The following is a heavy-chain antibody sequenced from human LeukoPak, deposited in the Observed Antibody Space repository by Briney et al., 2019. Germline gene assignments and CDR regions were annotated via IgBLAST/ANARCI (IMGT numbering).Heavy chain of an antibody. CDR2: ISYDGSNK. V-gene: IGHV3-30*03. CDR1: GFTFSSYG. CDR3: AGYKPFWYFDY. D-gene: IGHD2-2*02. J-gene: IGHJ4*02. Sequence: PGGSLRLSCAASGFTFSSYGMHWVRQAPGKGLEWVAVISYDGSNKYYADSVKGRFTISRDNSKNTLYLQMNSLRAEDTAVYYCAGYKPFWYFDYWGQGTPVTVSS.